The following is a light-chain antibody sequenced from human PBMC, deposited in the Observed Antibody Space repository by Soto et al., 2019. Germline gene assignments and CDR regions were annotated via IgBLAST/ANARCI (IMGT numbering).Light chain of an antibody. CDR3: QQYSNSRT. Sequence: EIVLAQSPGTLSLSPGERATLSCRASQYVTSTYLAWYQVRPGQAPRLLIYGISSRATGIPDRFSGSGSGTDFTLTISRLEPEDFAVYYCQQYSNSRTFGQGTKV. V-gene: IGKV3-20*01. J-gene: IGKJ1*01. CDR2: GIS. CDR1: QYVTSTY.